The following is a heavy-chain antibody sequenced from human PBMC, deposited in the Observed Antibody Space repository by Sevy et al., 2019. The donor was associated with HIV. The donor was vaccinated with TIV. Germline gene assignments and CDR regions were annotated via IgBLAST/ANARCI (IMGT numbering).Heavy chain of an antibody. CDR2: ISGSGGST. CDR1: GFTFSSYA. D-gene: IGHD6-19*01. J-gene: IGHJ6*02. V-gene: IGHV3-23*01. CDR3: AKESRQWLAQTNYGMDV. Sequence: GGSLRLSCAVSGFTFSSYAMSWVRQAPGKGLEWVSAISGSGGSTYYADSVKGRFTISRDNSKNTLYLQMNSLRAEDTAIYYCAKESRQWLAQTNYGMDVWGQGTTVTVSS.